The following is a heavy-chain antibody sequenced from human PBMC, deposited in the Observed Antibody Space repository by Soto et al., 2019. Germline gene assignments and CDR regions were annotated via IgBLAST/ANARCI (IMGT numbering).Heavy chain of an antibody. D-gene: IGHD3-10*01. Sequence: GASVKNCCKASGGTFSSQSFSWVRQAPGQGPEWMGGITTVFDTTHYAQNFQDRLTISADKSTATVYMELSSLRSEDTAVYFCAREAPMGSRRIFDHWGQGTLVTVSS. CDR1: GGTFSSQS. J-gene: IGHJ4*02. CDR3: AREAPMGSRRIFDH. V-gene: IGHV1-69*06. CDR2: ITTVFDTT.